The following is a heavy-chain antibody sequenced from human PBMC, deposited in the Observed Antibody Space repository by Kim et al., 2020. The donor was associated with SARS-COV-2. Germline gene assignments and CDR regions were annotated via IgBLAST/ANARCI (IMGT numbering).Heavy chain of an antibody. Sequence: DSVKGRFTISRDNSKTTLYLQMNSLRAEDTAVYYCAKVLDIVATTDPFDYWGQGTLVTVSS. D-gene: IGHD5-12*01. CDR3: AKVLDIVATTDPFDY. V-gene: IGHV3-23*01. J-gene: IGHJ4*02.